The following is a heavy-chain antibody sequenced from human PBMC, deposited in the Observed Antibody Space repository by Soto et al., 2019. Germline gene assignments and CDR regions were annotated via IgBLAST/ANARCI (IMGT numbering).Heavy chain of an antibody. Sequence: QVQLVESGGGVVQPGRSLRLSCAASGFTFSSYGVHWVRQAPGKGLEWVAVISYDGSNKYYADSVKGRFTISRDNSKNTLYLQMNSLRAEDTAVYYCAKDVIAAAVTSQFDYWGQGTLVTVSS. J-gene: IGHJ4*02. V-gene: IGHV3-30*18. D-gene: IGHD6-13*01. CDR3: AKDVIAAAVTSQFDY. CDR2: ISYDGSNK. CDR1: GFTFSSYG.